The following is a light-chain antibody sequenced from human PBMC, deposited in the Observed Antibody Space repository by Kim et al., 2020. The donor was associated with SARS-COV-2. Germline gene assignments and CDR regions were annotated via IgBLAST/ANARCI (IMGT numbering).Light chain of an antibody. CDR3: QQYHALPRT. CDR2: DAS. CDR1: LDISNY. J-gene: IGKJ2*01. V-gene: IGKV1-33*01. Sequence: DIQMTQSPSSLSASVGDRVTITCQATLDISNYLNWYQQKPGKAPKLLIHDASNLETGFPSRFSGGGSGTFFTFTISSLQPEDIATYYCQQYHALPRTFGQGTKLEIK.